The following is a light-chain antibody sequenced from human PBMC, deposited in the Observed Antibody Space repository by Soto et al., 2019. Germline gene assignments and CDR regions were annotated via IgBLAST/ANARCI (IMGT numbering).Light chain of an antibody. V-gene: IGLV2-14*01. Sequence: QSALTQPASVSGSPGLSITISCTGTSSDVGGYNYVSWYQQHPGKAPKFMIYDVSNRPSGVSNRFSGSKSGNTASLTISGLQAEDEADYYCTSYTTSNTRQIVFGTGTKLTVL. CDR3: TSYTTSNTRQIV. J-gene: IGLJ1*01. CDR1: SSDVGGYNY. CDR2: DVS.